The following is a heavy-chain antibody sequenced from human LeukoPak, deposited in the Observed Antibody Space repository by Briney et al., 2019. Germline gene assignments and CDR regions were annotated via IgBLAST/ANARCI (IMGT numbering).Heavy chain of an antibody. CDR2: ISYDGSNK. J-gene: IGHJ4*02. V-gene: IGHV3-30*18. CDR3: AKELPGDPYYFDY. Sequence: QPGGSLRLSCAASGFTFSSYGMHWVRQAPGKGLEWVAVISYDGSNKYYADSVKGRFTISRDNSKNTLYLQMNSLRAEDTAVYYCAKELPGDPYYFDYWGQGTLVTVSS. D-gene: IGHD1-14*01. CDR1: GFTFSSYG.